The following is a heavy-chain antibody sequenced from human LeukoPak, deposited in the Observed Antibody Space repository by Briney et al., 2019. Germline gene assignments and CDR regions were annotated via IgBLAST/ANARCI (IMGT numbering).Heavy chain of an antibody. CDR2: ITNSGGVT. Sequence: PGGSLRLSCAASGFTFSNYAMSWVRQAPGRGLEWVSAITNSGGVTSYADSVMGRFTFSRDNSKNTLFLQMNSLRAEDTAVYYCAKGGCSGGSCYSDYYYYGMDVWGQGTTVTVSS. J-gene: IGHJ6*02. V-gene: IGHV3-23*01. CDR3: AKGGCSGGSCYSDYYYYGMDV. D-gene: IGHD2-15*01. CDR1: GFTFSNYA.